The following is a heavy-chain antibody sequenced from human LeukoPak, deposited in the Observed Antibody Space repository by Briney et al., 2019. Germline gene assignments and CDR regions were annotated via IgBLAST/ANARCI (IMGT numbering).Heavy chain of an antibody. J-gene: IGHJ4*02. Sequence: SVKVSCKAAGGTFSSYAISWLRQAPGQGLEWMGGIIPMFGTANYAQRFQGRVTITTEESTSTAYMELSSLGSEDTAMYYCASVFARGGEISGSYYYYWGQGTLVTVSS. CDR3: ASVFARGGEISGSYYYY. CDR1: GGTFSSYA. D-gene: IGHD1-26*01. CDR2: IIPMFGTA. V-gene: IGHV1-69*05.